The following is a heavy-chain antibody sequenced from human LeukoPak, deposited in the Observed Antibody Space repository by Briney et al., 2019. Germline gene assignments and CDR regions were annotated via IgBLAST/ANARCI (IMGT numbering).Heavy chain of an antibody. CDR1: GYTFTSYG. CDR3: SRGLGSGYDYYFDY. V-gene: IGHV1-18*01. CDR2: ISAYNGNT. Sequence: ASVKVSCKASGYTFTSYGISWVRQAPGHGLEGMGWISAYNGNTNYAKKLQSRVTMTTDTSTRTAYIELRCLRSDATAGYDCSRGLGSGYDYYFDYWGQGTLVTVSS. D-gene: IGHD5-12*01. J-gene: IGHJ4*02.